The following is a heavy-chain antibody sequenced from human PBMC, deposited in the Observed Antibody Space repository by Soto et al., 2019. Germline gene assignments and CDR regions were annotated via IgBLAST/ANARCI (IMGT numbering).Heavy chain of an antibody. D-gene: IGHD5-12*01. CDR1: GGSISSSSYY. CDR2: IYYSGST. Sequence: LSLTCTVSGGSISSSSYYWGWIRQPPGKGLEWIGSIYYSGSTYYNPSLKSRVTISVDTSKNQFSLKLSSVTAADTAVYYCARSYSGYDLNAFDIWGQGTMVTVSS. CDR3: ARSYSGYDLNAFDI. V-gene: IGHV4-39*01. J-gene: IGHJ3*02.